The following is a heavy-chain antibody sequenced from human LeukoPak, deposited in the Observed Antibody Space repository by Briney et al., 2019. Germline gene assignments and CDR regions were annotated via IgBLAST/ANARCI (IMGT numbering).Heavy chain of an antibody. Sequence: SETLSLTCTVSGGSISSSNYYWGWIRQPPGKGLEWIGSIYYSGSTYYNPSLKSRVTISVDTSKNQFSLKLSSVTAADTAVYYCARRRYYYDSSGYYPYYYYMDVWGKGTTVTVSS. J-gene: IGHJ6*03. CDR2: IYYSGST. CDR1: GGSISSSNYY. D-gene: IGHD3-22*01. CDR3: ARRRYYYDSSGYYPYYYYMDV. V-gene: IGHV4-39*07.